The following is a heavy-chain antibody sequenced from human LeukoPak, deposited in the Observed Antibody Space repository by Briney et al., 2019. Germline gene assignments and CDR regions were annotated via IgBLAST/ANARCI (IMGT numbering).Heavy chain of an antibody. CDR2: IRYDGINK. CDR1: GFTFSSYG. CDR3: AKAPSGYEIVDDY. D-gene: IGHD5-12*01. J-gene: IGHJ4*02. V-gene: IGHV3-30*02. Sequence: GGSLRLSCAASGFTFSSYGMHWVRQAPGKGLEWVAFIRYDGINKYYAGSVKGRFTISRDNSKNTLYLQMNSLRAEDTAVYYCAKAPSGYEIVDDYWGQGTLVTVSS.